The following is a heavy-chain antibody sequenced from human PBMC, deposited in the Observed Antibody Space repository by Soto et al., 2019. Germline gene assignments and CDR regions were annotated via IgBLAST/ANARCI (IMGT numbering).Heavy chain of an antibody. CDR2: ITRRRSTI. D-gene: IGHD3-22*01. V-gene: IGHV3-48*02. Sequence: GGSLRLSCVASGFTFSIYSMDWVRQATGQGLECVSYITRRRSTIFYAESVKGRFTISRDNAKNSLYLRMNSLRDDDTAVYYCASGVSSGLDLAVDVWGQGTTVTVSS. CDR3: ASGVSSGLDLAVDV. CDR1: GFTFSIYS. J-gene: IGHJ6*02.